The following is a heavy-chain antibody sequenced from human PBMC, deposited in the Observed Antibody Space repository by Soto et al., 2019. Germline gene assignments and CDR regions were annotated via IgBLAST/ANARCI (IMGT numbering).Heavy chain of an antibody. CDR1: GYTFTSYD. CDR3: ARVYIDGIAVAGTVVSDYYYMDV. CDR2: MNPNSDNT. D-gene: IGHD6-19*01. V-gene: IGHV1-8*01. Sequence: ASVKVSCKASGYTFTSYDINWVRQATGQGLEWIGWMNPNSDNTGYAQKFQGRVTMTRNTSISTACMELSSLRSEDTAVYYCARVYIDGIAVAGTVVSDYYYMDVWGKGTTVTVSS. J-gene: IGHJ6*03.